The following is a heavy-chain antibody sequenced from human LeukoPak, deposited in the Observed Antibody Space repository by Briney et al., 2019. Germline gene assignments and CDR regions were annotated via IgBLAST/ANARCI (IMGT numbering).Heavy chain of an antibody. J-gene: IGHJ5*02. CDR2: INHSGST. CDR1: GGPFSVYY. D-gene: IGHD3-22*01. CDR3: ARGRRITMIVRNNWFDP. V-gene: IGHV4-34*01. Sequence: SETLSLTCAVYGGPFSVYYWSWLRQPPGKGVEWLGEINHSGSTNYNPSLKSRVTISVDTSKNQFSLKLSSVTAADTAVYYCARGRRITMIVRNNWFDPRGQGTLVTVSS.